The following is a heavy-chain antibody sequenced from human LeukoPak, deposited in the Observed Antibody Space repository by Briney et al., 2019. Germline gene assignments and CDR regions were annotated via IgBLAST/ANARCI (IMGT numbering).Heavy chain of an antibody. J-gene: IGHJ4*02. CDR3: TTDGAHYDFWSGIDY. CDR2: IKSKTDGGTT. CDR1: GFTFSNAR. Sequence: GGSLRLSCAASGFTFSNARMSWVRQAPGKGLEWVGRIKSKTDGGTTDYAAPVKGRFTISRDDSKNTLYLQMNSLKTEDTAVYYCTTDGAHYDFWSGIDYWGQGTLVTVSS. D-gene: IGHD3-3*01. V-gene: IGHV3-15*01.